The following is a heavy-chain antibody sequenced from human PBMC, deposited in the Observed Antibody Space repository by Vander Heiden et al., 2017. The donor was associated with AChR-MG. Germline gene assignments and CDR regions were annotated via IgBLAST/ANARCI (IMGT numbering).Heavy chain of an antibody. CDR1: GYTFTSYG. CDR3: ARGGYCSSTSCPNYFDY. V-gene: IGHV1-18*01. Sequence: QVQLVQSGAEVKKPGASVTFSCKASGYTFTSYGISWVRQAPGQGLEGMGWISAYNGNTNYAQKLQGRVTMTTDTSTSTAYMELRSLRSDDTAVYYCARGGYCSSTSCPNYFDYWGQGTLVTVSS. CDR2: ISAYNGNT. J-gene: IGHJ4*02. D-gene: IGHD2-2*01.